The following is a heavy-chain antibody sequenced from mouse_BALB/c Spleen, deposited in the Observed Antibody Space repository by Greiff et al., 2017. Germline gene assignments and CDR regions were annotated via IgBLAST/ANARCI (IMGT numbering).Heavy chain of an antibody. CDR3: ARVVTAYYYAMDY. Sequence: VQLKESGPGLVAPSQSLSITCTVSGFSLTSYGVHWVRQPPGKGLEWLGVIWAGGSTNYNSALMSRLSISKDNSKSQVFLKMNSLQTDDTAMYYCARVVTAYYYAMDYWGQGTSVTVSS. CDR1: GFSLTSYG. CDR2: IWAGGST. D-gene: IGHD2-3*01. J-gene: IGHJ4*01. V-gene: IGHV2-9*02.